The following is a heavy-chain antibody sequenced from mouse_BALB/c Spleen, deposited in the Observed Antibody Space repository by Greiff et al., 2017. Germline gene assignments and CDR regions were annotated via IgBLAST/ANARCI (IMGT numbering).Heavy chain of an antibody. J-gene: IGHJ2*01. Sequence: EVMLVESGGGLVKPGGSLKLSCAASGFTFSSYSMSWVRQTPEKRLEWVATISSGGSYTYYPDSVQGRVTISTDNAKNTLYLQMSSLKSEDTAMYYCTREEVRYYFDYWGQGTTLTVSS. D-gene: IGHD2-14*01. CDR1: GFTFSSYS. CDR2: ISSGGSYT. CDR3: TREEVRYYFDY. V-gene: IGHV5-6-4*01.